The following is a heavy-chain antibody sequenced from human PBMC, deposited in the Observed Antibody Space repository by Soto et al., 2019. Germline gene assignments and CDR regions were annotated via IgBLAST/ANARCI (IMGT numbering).Heavy chain of an antibody. CDR3: VRDRGYPDSFDL. Sequence: GGSLRLSCATSGFTLSTYNMNWVRQAPGKGLEWVSTIVSSGAGTYYPDSMKGRFTISRDNSKNTLYLQMNSLRVEDSAVYYCVRDRGYPDSFDLWGQGTMVTVSS. D-gene: IGHD3-10*01. CDR2: IVSSGAGT. J-gene: IGHJ3*01. CDR1: GFTLSTYN. V-gene: IGHV3-23*01.